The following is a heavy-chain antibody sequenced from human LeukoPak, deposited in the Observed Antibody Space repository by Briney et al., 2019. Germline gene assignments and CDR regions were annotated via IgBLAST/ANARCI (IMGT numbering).Heavy chain of an antibody. CDR3: ARDLVRYCSSTSCQGAFDI. CDR1: GGSISSYY. CDR2: IYYSGST. V-gene: IGHV4-59*12. D-gene: IGHD2-2*01. J-gene: IGHJ3*02. Sequence: SETLSLTCTVSGGSISSYYWSWIRQPPGKGLEWIGYIYYSGSTNYSPSLKSRVTMSVDTSKNQFSLKLSSVTAADTAVYYCARDLVRYCSSTSCQGAFDIWGQGTMVTVSS.